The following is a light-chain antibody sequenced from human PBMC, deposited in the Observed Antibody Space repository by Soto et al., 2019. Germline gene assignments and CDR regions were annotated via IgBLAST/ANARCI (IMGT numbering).Light chain of an antibody. CDR3: HQHAESPLT. CDR2: TAS. CDR1: QSVTSNY. V-gene: IGKV3-20*01. Sequence: EVVMTQSPSTLSVSPGERAALSCRASQSVTSNYLAWYQQKPGQAPRLLIYTASIRATGIPDRFSGSGSGTDFTLTISRLEPEDFAVYYCHQHAESPLTFGGGTKVDIK. J-gene: IGKJ4*01.